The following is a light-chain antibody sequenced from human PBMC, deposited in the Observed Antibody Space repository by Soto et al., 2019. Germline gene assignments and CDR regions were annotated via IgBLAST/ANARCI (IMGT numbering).Light chain of an antibody. Sequence: EIVLTQSPGTLSLSPGGRATLSCRASQSVSSGYLAWYQQKPGQAPRLLIYGASTRATGIPDRFSGSGSGTDFTLTISSLEPEDFAVYYCQQRRSWPITFGQGTRLEI. CDR2: GAS. CDR1: QSVSSGY. CDR3: QQRRSWPIT. V-gene: IGKV3D-20*02. J-gene: IGKJ5*01.